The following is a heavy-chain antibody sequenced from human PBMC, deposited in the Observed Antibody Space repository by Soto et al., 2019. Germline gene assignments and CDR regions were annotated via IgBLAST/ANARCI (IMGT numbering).Heavy chain of an antibody. D-gene: IGHD2-21*02. CDR3: ATLTAPSDY. CDR1: GFTFRNYF. CDR2: ISGDESTV. Sequence: QVQLVESGGGLVKPGGSLRLSCVASGFTFRNYFMNWIRQAPGKGPEWLSYISGDESTVFYADSVKGRFTTSRDNAKNSVYLQMNSLRAEDTAVYYCATLTAPSDYWGQGSLVTVSS. V-gene: IGHV3-11*01. J-gene: IGHJ4*02.